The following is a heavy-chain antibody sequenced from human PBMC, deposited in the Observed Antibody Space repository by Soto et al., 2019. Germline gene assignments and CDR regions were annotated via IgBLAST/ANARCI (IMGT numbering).Heavy chain of an antibody. J-gene: IGHJ5*02. D-gene: IGHD2-21*02. CDR3: AREIVTAGGNNYFDP. V-gene: IGHV4-4*02. Sequence: SETLSLTCGVSGGTVASSHWWSWVRQSPGRGLEWIGNVYHTGDTNFNPSLQSRVTFSVDKSNNQFSLRLTSVTAADTAVYFCAREIVTAGGNNYFDPWGPGTLVTVSA. CDR2: VYHTGDT. CDR1: GGTVASSHW.